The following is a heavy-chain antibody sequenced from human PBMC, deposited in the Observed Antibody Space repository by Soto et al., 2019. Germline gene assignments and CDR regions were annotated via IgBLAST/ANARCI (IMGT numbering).Heavy chain of an antibody. CDR3: AKNRYSSGINWFDP. D-gene: IGHD6-25*01. J-gene: IGHJ5*02. V-gene: IGHV3-23*01. Sequence: LRLSCAASGFTFSSYAMSWVRQAPGKGLEWVSAISGSGGSTYYADSVKGRFTISRDNSKNTLYLQMNSLRAEDTAVYYCAKNRYSSGINWFDPWGQGTLVTVSS. CDR1: GFTFSSYA. CDR2: ISGSGGST.